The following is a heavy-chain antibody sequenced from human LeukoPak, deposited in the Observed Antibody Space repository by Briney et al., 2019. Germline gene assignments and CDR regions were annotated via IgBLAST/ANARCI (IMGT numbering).Heavy chain of an antibody. D-gene: IGHD2-2*01. Sequence: GGSLRLSCVASGFTFSSYAMHWVRQAPGKGLEWVAVISYDGSNKYYADSVKGRFTISRDNSKNTLYLQMNSLRAEDTAVYYCARDVSDIVVVPAAYDPWGQGTLVTVSS. CDR1: GFTFSSYA. CDR3: ARDVSDIVVVPAAYDP. J-gene: IGHJ5*02. CDR2: ISYDGSNK. V-gene: IGHV3-30-3*01.